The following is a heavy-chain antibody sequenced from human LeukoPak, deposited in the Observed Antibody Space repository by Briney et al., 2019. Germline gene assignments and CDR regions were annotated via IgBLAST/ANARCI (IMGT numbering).Heavy chain of an antibody. Sequence: SETLSLTCIVSGGSITDYYWTWIRQPPGKGLEWVGYIYHSGSTNYNPSLKSRVSISVDTSKNQFSLKLRSVTAADTAVYYCAREEGIAAAGALEYWGQGILVTVPS. V-gene: IGHV4-59*01. J-gene: IGHJ4*02. CDR3: AREEGIAAAGALEY. D-gene: IGHD6-13*01. CDR1: GGSITDYY. CDR2: IYHSGST.